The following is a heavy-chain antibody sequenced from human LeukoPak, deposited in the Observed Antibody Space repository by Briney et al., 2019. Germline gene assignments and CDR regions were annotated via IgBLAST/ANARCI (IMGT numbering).Heavy chain of an antibody. D-gene: IGHD5-12*01. Sequence: GGSLRLSCAASGFTFSSYAMSWVRQAPGKGLEWVSAISGSGGSTYYADSVKGRFTISRDNSKNTLYLQMNSLRAEDTAVYYCAKGGFRGYEIKLYYNYYGMDVWGQGTTVTVSS. J-gene: IGHJ6*02. CDR3: AKGGFRGYEIKLYYNYYGMDV. CDR2: ISGSGGST. CDR1: GFTFSSYA. V-gene: IGHV3-23*01.